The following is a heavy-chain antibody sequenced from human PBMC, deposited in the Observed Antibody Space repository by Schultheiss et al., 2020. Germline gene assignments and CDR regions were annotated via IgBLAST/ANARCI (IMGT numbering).Heavy chain of an antibody. J-gene: IGHJ3*02. CDR3: ARVGALDGYQDAFDI. V-gene: IGHV3-15*07. CDR2: IKSKTDGGTT. CDR1: GFTFSNAW. Sequence: GGSLRLSCAASGFTFSNAWMNWVRQAPGKGLEWVGRIKSKTDGGTTDYAAPVKGRFTISRDDSKNTLYLQMNSLRAEDTALYYCARVGALDGYQDAFDIWGQVTLVNVSS. D-gene: IGHD3-10*01.